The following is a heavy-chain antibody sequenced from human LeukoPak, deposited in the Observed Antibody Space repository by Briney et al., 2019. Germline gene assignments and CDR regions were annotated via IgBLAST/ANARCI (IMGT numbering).Heavy chain of an antibody. J-gene: IGHJ4*02. Sequence: GGSLRLSCAASGFTFSSYEMNWVRQAPGKGLEWVSYISSSGSTIYYADSVKGRFTISRDNAKNSLYLQMNSLRAEDTAVYYCARDVYYYDSSGGFDYWGQGTLDTVSS. CDR2: ISSSGSTI. CDR1: GFTFSSYE. D-gene: IGHD3-22*01. CDR3: ARDVYYYDSSGGFDY. V-gene: IGHV3-48*03.